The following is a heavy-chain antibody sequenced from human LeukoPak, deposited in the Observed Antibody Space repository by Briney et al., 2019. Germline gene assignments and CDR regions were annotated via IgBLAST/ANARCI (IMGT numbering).Heavy chain of an antibody. D-gene: IGHD6-19*01. J-gene: IGHJ4*02. Sequence: GGSLRLSCAASGFTFSSYSMNWVRQAPGKGLEWVSAISGSGGSTYYADSVKGRFTISRDNSKNTLYLQMNSLRAEDTAVYYCANLGLGIPVSYWGQGTLVTVSS. CDR2: ISGSGGST. CDR3: ANLGLGIPVSY. CDR1: GFTFSSYS. V-gene: IGHV3-23*01.